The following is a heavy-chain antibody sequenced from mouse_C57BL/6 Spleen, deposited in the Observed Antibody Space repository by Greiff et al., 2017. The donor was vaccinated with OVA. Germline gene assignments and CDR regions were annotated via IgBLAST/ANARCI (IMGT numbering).Heavy chain of an antibody. CDR3: ARSDYGLYYAMDY. D-gene: IGHD1-2*01. CDR2: INPSTGGT. CDR1: GYSFTGYY. J-gene: IGHJ4*01. Sequence: VQLQQSGPELVKPGASVKISCKASGYSFTGYYMNWVKQSPEKSLEWIGEINPSTGGTTYNQKFKAKATLTVDKSSSTAYMQLKSLTSEDSAVYYCARSDYGLYYAMDYWGQGTSVTVSS. V-gene: IGHV1-42*01.